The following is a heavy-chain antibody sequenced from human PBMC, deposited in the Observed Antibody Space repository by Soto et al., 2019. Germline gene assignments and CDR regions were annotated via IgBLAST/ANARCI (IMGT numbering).Heavy chain of an antibody. D-gene: IGHD3-22*01. J-gene: IGHJ1*01. V-gene: IGHV4-59*01. CDR2: IYYSGST. Sequence: PSETLSLTCTVSGGSMSSYYWSWIRQPPGKGLEWIGYIYYSGSTNYNPSLKSRVTMSVDTPKNQFSLKLSSVTAADTAVYYCASAATYYYDSSGYFQHWGRGTLVPVS. CDR3: ASAATYYYDSSGYFQH. CDR1: GGSMSSYY.